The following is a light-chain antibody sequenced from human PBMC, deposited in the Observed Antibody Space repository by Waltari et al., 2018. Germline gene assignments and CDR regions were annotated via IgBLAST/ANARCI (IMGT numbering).Light chain of an antibody. Sequence: IVMTQSPATLSVSPGERATLSCRASQSLSSNLAWYQQKRGQAPRLLIYGASIRAAGIPARFSGSGSWTEFSLTINSLQSEDFCFYYCHQYNILPPGSFGPGTKVDI. J-gene: IGKJ3*01. CDR3: HQYNILPPGS. V-gene: IGKV3-15*01. CDR1: QSLSSN. CDR2: GAS.